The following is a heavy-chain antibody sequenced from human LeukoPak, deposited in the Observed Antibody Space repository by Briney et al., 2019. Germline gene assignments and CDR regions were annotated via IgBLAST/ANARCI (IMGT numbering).Heavy chain of an antibody. V-gene: IGHV3-23*01. CDR1: GFTFSSYA. CDR3: AKVAAAGTEAFDY. CDR2: ISGSGGST. J-gene: IGHJ4*02. Sequence: GGSLRLSCAASGFTFSSYAMSWVRQAPGEGLEWVSAISGSGGSTYYTDSVKGRFTISRDNSKNTLYLQMNSLRAEDTAVYYCAKVAAAGTEAFDYWGQGTLVTVSS. D-gene: IGHD6-13*01.